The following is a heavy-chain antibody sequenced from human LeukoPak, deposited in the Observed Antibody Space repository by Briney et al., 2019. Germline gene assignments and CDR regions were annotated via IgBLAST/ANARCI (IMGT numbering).Heavy chain of an antibody. CDR2: INHSGST. V-gene: IGHV4-30-4*08. CDR3: ARGSKMLGYNWFDP. CDR1: GGSISSGDYY. D-gene: IGHD1-26*01. Sequence: PSQTLSLTCTVSGGSISSGDYYWSWIRQPPGKGLEWIGEINHSGSTNYIPSLKSRVTISVDTSKNQFSLKLSSVTAADTAVYYCARGSKMLGYNWFDPWGQGTLVTVSS. J-gene: IGHJ5*02.